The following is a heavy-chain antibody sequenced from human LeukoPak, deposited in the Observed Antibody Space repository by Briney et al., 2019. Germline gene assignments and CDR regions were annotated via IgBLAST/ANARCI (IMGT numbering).Heavy chain of an antibody. V-gene: IGHV1-69*04. J-gene: IGHJ4*02. D-gene: IGHD2-2*01. CDR3: ARAAGLGVVPAAPDY. CDR2: IIPTLGIA. CDR1: GGTFSSYA. Sequence: ASVKVSCKASGGTFSSYAISWVRQAPGQGLEWMGRIIPTLGIANYAQKFQGRVTITADKSTSTAYMELSSLRSEDTAVYYCARAAGLGVVPAAPDYWGQGTLVTVSS.